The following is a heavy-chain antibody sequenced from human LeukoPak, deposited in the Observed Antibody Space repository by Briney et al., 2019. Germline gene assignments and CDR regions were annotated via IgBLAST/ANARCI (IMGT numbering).Heavy chain of an antibody. CDR3: AKDLTSWNY. J-gene: IGHJ4*02. CDR2: ISGSGENT. D-gene: IGHD2-2*01. V-gene: IGHV3-23*01. CDR1: GFTFSSYG. Sequence: GGSLRLSCAASGFTFSSYGITWVRQAPGKGPEWVSGISGSGENTYYADSVKGRFTISRDNSKNTLYLQMNSLRAEDTALYYCAKDLTSWNYWGQGTLVTVSS.